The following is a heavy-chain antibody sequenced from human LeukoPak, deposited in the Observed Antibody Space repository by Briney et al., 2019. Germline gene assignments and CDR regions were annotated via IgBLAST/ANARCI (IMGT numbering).Heavy chain of an antibody. D-gene: IGHD3-10*01. CDR2: IIPIFGIA. Sequence: SVKVSCKASGGTFSSYAISWVRQAPGQGLEWMGRIIPIFGIANYAQKFQGRVTITADKSTSTAYMELSSLRSEDTAAYYCARTGSYGDYLDYWGQGTLVTVSS. CDR3: ARTGSYGDYLDY. J-gene: IGHJ4*02. V-gene: IGHV1-69*04. CDR1: GGTFSSYA.